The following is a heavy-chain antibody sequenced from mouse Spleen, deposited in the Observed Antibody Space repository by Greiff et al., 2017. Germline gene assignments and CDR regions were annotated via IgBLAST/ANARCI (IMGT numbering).Heavy chain of an antibody. CDR3: ARWDSSGYFAY. CDR2: IHPSDSYT. D-gene: IGHD3-2*02. V-gene: IGHV1-74*01. CDR1: GYTFTSYW. J-gene: IGHJ3*01. Sequence: QVHVKQSGAELVKPGASVKVSCKASGYTFTSYWMHWVKQRPGQGLEWIGRIHPSDSYTNYNQKFKGKATLTVDTSSSTAYMQLSSLTSEDSAVYYCARWDSSGYFAYWGQGTLVTVSA.